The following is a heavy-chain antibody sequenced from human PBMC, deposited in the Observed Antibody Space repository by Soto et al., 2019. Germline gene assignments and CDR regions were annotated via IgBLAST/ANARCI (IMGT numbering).Heavy chain of an antibody. CDR3: AIGLRDLDL. CDR1: GGSITSSY. CDR2: IYYSGST. Sequence: QVQLQESGPGLVKPSETLSLTCTVSGGSITSSYWSWIRQPPGKGLEWIGYIYYSGSTNYNPSRKSRVTISGDTSKNQFSLNLSSVTAAATVVYFCAIGLRDLDLWGQGTLVTVSS. D-gene: IGHD3-9*01. J-gene: IGHJ4*02. V-gene: IGHV4-59*01.